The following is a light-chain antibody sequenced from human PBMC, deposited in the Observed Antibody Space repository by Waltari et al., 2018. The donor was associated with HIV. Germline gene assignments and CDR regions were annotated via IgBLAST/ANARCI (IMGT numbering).Light chain of an antibody. CDR1: QSISSY. Sequence: DIQMTQSPSSLSASVGDRVTITCRASQSISSYLNWYQQKRGKAPKLLIYAASSLQSGVPSRFSGSGSVTDFTLTISSLQPEDFATYYCQQSYSTPFSFGGGTKVEIK. CDR3: QQSYSTPFS. V-gene: IGKV1-39*01. J-gene: IGKJ4*01. CDR2: AAS.